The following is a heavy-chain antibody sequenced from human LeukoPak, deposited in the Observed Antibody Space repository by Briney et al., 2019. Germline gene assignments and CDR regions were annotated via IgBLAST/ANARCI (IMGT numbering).Heavy chain of an antibody. CDR2: IYTHGRT. D-gene: IGHD1-14*01. CDR1: GDSIISSY. Sequence: SETLSLTCTVSGDSIISSYWSWIRQPAEKGLEWIGLIYTHGRTNYNPSLKSRVSMSVDTSTNQFSLKLSSVTAADTAMYFCARKTAGGTFDLWGQGTMVTVSS. CDR3: ARKTAGGTFDL. V-gene: IGHV4-4*07. J-gene: IGHJ3*01.